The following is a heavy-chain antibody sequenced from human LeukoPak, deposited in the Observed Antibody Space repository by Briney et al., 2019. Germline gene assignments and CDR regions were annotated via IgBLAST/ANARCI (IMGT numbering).Heavy chain of an antibody. Sequence: ASVKVSCKASGYTFTSYAMHWVRQAPGHRLEWMGWINAGNGNTKYSQKFQGRVTIIRDTPASTAYMELSSLRSEDTAVYYCARDIIAAAGRPPGYWGQGTLVTVSS. J-gene: IGHJ4*02. CDR3: ARDIIAAAGRPPGY. CDR2: INAGNGNT. CDR1: GYTFTSYA. D-gene: IGHD6-13*01. V-gene: IGHV1-3*01.